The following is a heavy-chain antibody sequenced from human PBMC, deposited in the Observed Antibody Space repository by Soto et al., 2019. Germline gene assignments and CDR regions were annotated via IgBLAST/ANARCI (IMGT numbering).Heavy chain of an antibody. V-gene: IGHV1-18*04. CDR2: ISAYNGNT. Sequence: SVKVSFKASGYTFTSYGISWVRQAPGQGLEWMGWISAYNGNTNYAQKLQGRVTMTTDTSTSTAYMELRSLRSDDTAVYYCARDSPSPYYYDSSGYGLFDYWGQGTLVTVSS. J-gene: IGHJ4*02. D-gene: IGHD3-22*01. CDR3: ARDSPSPYYYDSSGYGLFDY. CDR1: GYTFTSYG.